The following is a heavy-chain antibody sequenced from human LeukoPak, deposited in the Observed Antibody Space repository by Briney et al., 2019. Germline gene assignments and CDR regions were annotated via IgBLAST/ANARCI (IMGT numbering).Heavy chain of an antibody. Sequence: GGSLRLSCAASGFTFSSYWMSWVRQAPGKGLEGVANIKQDGSEKYYVDSVKGRFTLSRDNAKNSLYLQMNSLRAEDTAVYYCARVRISVGAPGYFDYWGQGTLVTVSS. V-gene: IGHV3-7*01. CDR2: IKQDGSEK. J-gene: IGHJ4*02. D-gene: IGHD1-26*01. CDR3: ARVRISVGAPGYFDY. CDR1: GFTFSSYW.